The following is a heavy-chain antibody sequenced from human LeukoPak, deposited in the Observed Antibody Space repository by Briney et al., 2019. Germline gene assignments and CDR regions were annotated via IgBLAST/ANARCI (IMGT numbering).Heavy chain of an antibody. Sequence: GGSLRLSCAASGFTFSSYSMNWVRQAPGKGLEWVSSISSSSSYIYYADSVEGRFTISRDNAKNSLYLQMNSLRAEDTAVYYCARDGVGAPPDYWGQGTLVTVSS. V-gene: IGHV3-21*01. D-gene: IGHD1-26*01. CDR2: ISSSSSYI. CDR3: ARDGVGAPPDY. J-gene: IGHJ4*02. CDR1: GFTFSSYS.